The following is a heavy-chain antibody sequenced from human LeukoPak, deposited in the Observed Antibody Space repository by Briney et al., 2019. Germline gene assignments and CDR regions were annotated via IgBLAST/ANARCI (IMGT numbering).Heavy chain of an antibody. CDR1: GGSISSSSYS. D-gene: IGHD1-1*01. CDR2: IYYSGSA. V-gene: IGHV4-39*01. Sequence: SETLSLTCTVSGGSISSSSYSWGWIRQPPGKGLEWIGSIYYSGSAYHNPSLKSRVTISVDTSKNQFSLDLSSVSAADTAVYYCARHWNLLYYFDYWGHGTLVTVSS. CDR3: ARHWNLLYYFDY. J-gene: IGHJ4*01.